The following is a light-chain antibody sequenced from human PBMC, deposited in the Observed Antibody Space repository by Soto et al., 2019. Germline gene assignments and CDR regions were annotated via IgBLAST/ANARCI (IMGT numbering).Light chain of an antibody. V-gene: IGKV1-9*01. CDR3: QQVNVYPST. J-gene: IGKJ4*01. Sequence: IQITQSPYSLCASVGDRVRISWRASQGISSYLGWYQQKPGQAPNLLIYDASPLHSGVPARFSGGGSGTDFTLTISSLQPEDFATYYCQQVNVYPSTFGGGTKVDIK. CDR2: DAS. CDR1: QGISSY.